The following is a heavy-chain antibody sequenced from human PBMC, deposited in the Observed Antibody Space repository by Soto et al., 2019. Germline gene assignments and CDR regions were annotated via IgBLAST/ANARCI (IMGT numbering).Heavy chain of an antibody. V-gene: IGHV3-23*01. CDR1: GFTFSDYS. CDR2: ISSGGLST. J-gene: IGHJ6*03. CDR3: SKAPGDYYYMDV. Sequence: EVQLLESGGGLVQPGGSLRLSCAASGFTFSDYSMNWVRQAAGRGLEGVSTISSGGLSTYYADSVQGRFTISRDNSNDKVYLQMNNLRAEDTAVYYCSKAPGDYYYMDVWGKGTTVTVSS.